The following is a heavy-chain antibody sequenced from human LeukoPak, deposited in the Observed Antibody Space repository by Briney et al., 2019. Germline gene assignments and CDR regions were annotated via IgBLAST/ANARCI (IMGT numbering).Heavy chain of an antibody. D-gene: IGHD6-19*01. CDR1: GYTFTSYA. J-gene: IGHJ3*02. Sequence: ASVKVSCKASGYTFTSYAMNWVRQAPGQGLEWMGRINPNSGGTNYAQKFQGRVTMTRDTSISTAYMELSRLRSDDTAVYYCAREGSFSGLAIWGQGTMVTVSS. CDR2: INPNSGGT. CDR3: AREGSFSGLAI. V-gene: IGHV1-2*06.